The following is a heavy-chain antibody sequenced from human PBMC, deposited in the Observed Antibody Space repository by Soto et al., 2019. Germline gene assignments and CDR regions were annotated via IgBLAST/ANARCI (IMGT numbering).Heavy chain of an antibody. Sequence: PSETLSLTCAVYGGSFSGYYWSWIRQPPGKGLEWIGEINHSGSTNYNPSLKSRVTISVDTSKNQFSLKLSSVTAADTAVYYCASTCSGGSCSTTFDYRGQGTLVTVSS. V-gene: IGHV4-34*01. CDR2: INHSGST. D-gene: IGHD2-15*01. CDR1: GGSFSGYY. J-gene: IGHJ4*02. CDR3: ASTCSGGSCSTTFDY.